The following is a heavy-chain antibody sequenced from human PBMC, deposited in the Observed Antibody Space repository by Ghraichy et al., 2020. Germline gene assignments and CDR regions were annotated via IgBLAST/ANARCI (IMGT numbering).Heavy chain of an antibody. J-gene: IGHJ6*02. CDR2: INSYGSST. CDR3: AREGPYYYGMDV. CDR1: GFTFSSYW. Sequence: GGSLRLSCAASGFTFSSYWMHWVRQAPGKGLVWVSRINSYGSSTSYADSVKGRFTISRDNAKNTLYLQMNSLRAEDTAVYYCAREGPYYYGMDVWGQGTTVTVSS. V-gene: IGHV3-74*01.